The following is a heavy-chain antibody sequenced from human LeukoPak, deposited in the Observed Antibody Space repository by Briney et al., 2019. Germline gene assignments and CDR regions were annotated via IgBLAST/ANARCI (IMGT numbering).Heavy chain of an antibody. CDR3: ARPGFYSLGIDY. V-gene: IGHV4-39*01. J-gene: IGHJ4*02. CDR1: GSSISSSSYY. CDR2: IYYSGST. D-gene: IGHD7-27*01. Sequence: SETLSLTCTVSGSSISSSSYYWGWIRQPPGKGLEWIGSIYYSGSTYYNPSLKSRVTISVDTSKNQFSLKLSSVTAADTAVYYCARPGFYSLGIDYWGQGTLVTVSS.